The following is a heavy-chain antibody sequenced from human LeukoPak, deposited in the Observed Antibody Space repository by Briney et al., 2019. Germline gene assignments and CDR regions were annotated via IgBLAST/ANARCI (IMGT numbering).Heavy chain of an antibody. CDR1: GGSFSGYY. D-gene: IGHD1-26*01. V-gene: IGHV4-34*01. CDR3: ARDKGGELPSFDY. Sequence: SETLSLTCAVYGGSFSGYYWSWIRQPPGKGLEWIGEINHSGSTNYNPSLKSRVTISVDTSKNQFSLKLSSVTAADTAVYYCARDKGGELPSFDYWGQGTLVTVSS. J-gene: IGHJ4*02. CDR2: INHSGST.